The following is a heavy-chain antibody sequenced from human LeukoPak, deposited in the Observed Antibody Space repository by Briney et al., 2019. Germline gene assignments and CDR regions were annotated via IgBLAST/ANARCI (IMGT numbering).Heavy chain of an antibody. CDR2: ISGSGGRT. Sequence: AAGSLRLSCAASGFTFDDYGMSWVRQAPGKGWEWVSAISGSGGRTYYADSVKGRLTTSRDNAKNSLYLQMHSLRAEDKAVYYCARDCSSTSCTPEDYCGQGTLVTVSS. CDR1: GFTFDDYG. J-gene: IGHJ4*02. D-gene: IGHD2-2*01. CDR3: ARDCSSTSCTPEDY. V-gene: IGHV3-20*04.